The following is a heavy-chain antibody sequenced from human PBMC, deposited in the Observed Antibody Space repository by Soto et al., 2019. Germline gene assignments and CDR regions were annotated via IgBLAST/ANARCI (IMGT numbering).Heavy chain of an antibody. Sequence: GESLKISCKGSGYSFTSYWIGWVRQMPGKGLEWMGIIYPGDSDTRYSPSFQGQVTISADKSISTAYLQWSSLKASDTAMYYCASSRKRYFDWLLFDYWGQGTLVTVSS. CDR1: GYSFTSYW. CDR2: IYPGDSDT. D-gene: IGHD3-9*01. J-gene: IGHJ4*02. CDR3: ASSRKRYFDWLLFDY. V-gene: IGHV5-51*01.